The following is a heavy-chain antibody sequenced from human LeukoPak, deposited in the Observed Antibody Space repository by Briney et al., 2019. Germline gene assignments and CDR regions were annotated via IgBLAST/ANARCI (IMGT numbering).Heavy chain of an antibody. J-gene: IGHJ3*02. CDR1: GFTFSDHY. CDR2: ISSSSSTI. D-gene: IGHD2-2*01. Sequence: PGGSLRLSCAASGFTFSDHYMDWVRQAPGKGLEWVSYISSSSSTIYYADSVKGRFTISRDNAKNSLYLQMNSLRAEDTAVYYCAREWRVVPAAGARAFDIWGQGTMVTVSS. V-gene: IGHV3-48*01. CDR3: AREWRVVPAAGARAFDI.